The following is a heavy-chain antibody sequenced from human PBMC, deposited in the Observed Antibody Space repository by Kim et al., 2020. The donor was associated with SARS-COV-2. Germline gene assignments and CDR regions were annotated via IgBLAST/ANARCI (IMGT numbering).Heavy chain of an antibody. CDR3: TTDPLESIYYYMDV. V-gene: IGHV3-15*01. CDR2: IKSKTDGGTT. Sequence: GGSLRLSCAASGFTFSNAWMSWVRQAPGKGLEWVGRIKSKTDGGTTDYAAPVKGRFTISRDDSKNTLYLQMNSLKTEDTAVYYCTTDPLESIYYYMDVWGKGTTVTVSS. CDR1: GFTFSNAW. J-gene: IGHJ6*03.